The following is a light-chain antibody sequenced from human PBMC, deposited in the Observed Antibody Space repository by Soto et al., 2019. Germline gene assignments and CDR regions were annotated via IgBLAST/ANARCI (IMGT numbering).Light chain of an antibody. CDR1: QTVSSSF. V-gene: IGKV3-20*01. Sequence: EIVLTQSPGTLSLSPGERATLSCRASQTVSSSFLAWYQQTPGQAPRLLIYAASSRATGIPDRFSGSGSGTDFTLTISRLEPEDFAVYYCQQYGNWPQTFGQGTKVDIK. CDR3: QQYGNWPQT. CDR2: AAS. J-gene: IGKJ1*01.